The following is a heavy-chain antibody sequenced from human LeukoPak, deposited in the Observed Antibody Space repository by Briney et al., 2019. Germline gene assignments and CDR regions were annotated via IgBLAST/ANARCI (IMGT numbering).Heavy chain of an antibody. Sequence: GESLKISCAASGFTFSSYAMSWVRQAPGKGLEWVSAISGSGGSTYYADSVKGRFTISRDNSKNTLYLQMNSLRAEDTAVYYCAKAPMVRGAVFDYWGQGTLVTVSS. CDR2: ISGSGGST. D-gene: IGHD3-10*01. CDR1: GFTFSSYA. CDR3: AKAPMVRGAVFDY. J-gene: IGHJ4*02. V-gene: IGHV3-23*01.